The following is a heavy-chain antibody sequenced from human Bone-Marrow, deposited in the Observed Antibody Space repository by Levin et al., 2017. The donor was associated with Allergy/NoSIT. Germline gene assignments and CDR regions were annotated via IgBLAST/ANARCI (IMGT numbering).Heavy chain of an antibody. CDR3: ARDRKQWLVGVAPYYYYGMDV. CDR1: GFTFSSYS. D-gene: IGHD6-19*01. J-gene: IGHJ6*02. V-gene: IGHV3-21*01. Sequence: GGSLRLSCAASGFTFSSYSMNWVRQAPGKGLEWVSSISSSSSYIYYADSVKGRFTISRDNAKNSLYLQMNSLRAEDTAVYYCARDRKQWLVGVAPYYYYGMDVWGQGTTVTVPS. CDR2: ISSSSSYI.